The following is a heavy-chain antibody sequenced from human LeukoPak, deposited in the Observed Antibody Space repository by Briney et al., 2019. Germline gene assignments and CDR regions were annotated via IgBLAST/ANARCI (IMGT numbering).Heavy chain of an antibody. CDR1: GFSFSDAW. CDR2: IRSKADGGTP. Sequence: GGSLRLSCAASGFSFSDAWMNWVRQAPGKGLEWVGHIRSKADGGTPDYIAPVKGRFTISRDDSKDTLYLQMNSLNTEDTAMYYCTTRSPARYCSDGACYSSADHWGQGTLVTVSS. J-gene: IGHJ4*02. CDR3: TTRSPARYCSDGACYSSADH. V-gene: IGHV3-15*07. D-gene: IGHD2-15*01.